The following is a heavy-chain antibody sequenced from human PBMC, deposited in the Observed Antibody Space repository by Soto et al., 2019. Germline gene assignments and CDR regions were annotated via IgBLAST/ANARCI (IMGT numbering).Heavy chain of an antibody. Sequence: PSETLSLTCTVSGGSIRSGDYYWSWIRQPPGKGLEWIGYIYYSGSTYYNPSLKSRVTISVDTSKNQFSLKLSSVTAADTAVYYCAREDTAMVGGFDYWGQGTLVTVSS. V-gene: IGHV4-30-4*01. CDR3: AREDTAMVGGFDY. D-gene: IGHD5-18*01. CDR2: IYYSGST. J-gene: IGHJ4*02. CDR1: GGSIRSGDYY.